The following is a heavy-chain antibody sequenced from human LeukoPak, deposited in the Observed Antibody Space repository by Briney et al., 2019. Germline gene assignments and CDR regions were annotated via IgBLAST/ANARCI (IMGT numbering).Heavy chain of an antibody. CDR1: GGSISSGGYY. D-gene: IGHD6-13*01. CDR3: ARDLRAAADAWYFDL. V-gene: IGHV4-31*03. CDR2: IYYSGST. Sequence: SQTLSLTCTVSGGSISSGGYYWSWIRQHPGKGLEWIGYIYYSGSTYYNPSLKSRVTISVDTSKNQFSLKLSSVTAADTAVYHCARDLRAAADAWYFDLWGRGTLVTVSS. J-gene: IGHJ2*01.